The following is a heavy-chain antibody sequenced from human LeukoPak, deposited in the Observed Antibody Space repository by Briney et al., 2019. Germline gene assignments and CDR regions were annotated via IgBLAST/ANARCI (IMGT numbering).Heavy chain of an antibody. J-gene: IGHJ4*02. V-gene: IGHV4-59*11. CDR3: ARDPWDSNWYNFDS. Sequence: SETLSLPCSVSGGSISSHHWNWIRQPPGKGLEYVANIHGSESTNYNPSLQRRVTISLDTSKNQFSLNLRSVTAADTAVYYCARDPWDSNWYNFDSWGQGALVTVSS. CDR2: IHGSEST. CDR1: GGSISSHH. D-gene: IGHD6-13*01.